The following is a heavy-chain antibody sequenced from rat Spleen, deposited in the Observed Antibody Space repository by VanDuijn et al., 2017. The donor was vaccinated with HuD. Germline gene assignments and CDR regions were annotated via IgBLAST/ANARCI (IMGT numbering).Heavy chain of an antibody. D-gene: IGHD1-11*01. CDR1: GFTFSDYN. CDR3: ARGGRWYFDF. CDR2: ISYDGGST. J-gene: IGHJ1*01. Sequence: EVQLVESGGGLVQPEGSLKLSCAASGFTFSDYNMAWVRQAPTKGLEWVASISYDGGSTYYRDSVKGRFTISRDNAKSSLYLQMNSLKSEDTATYYCARGGRWYFDFWGPGTMVTVSS. V-gene: IGHV5-20*01.